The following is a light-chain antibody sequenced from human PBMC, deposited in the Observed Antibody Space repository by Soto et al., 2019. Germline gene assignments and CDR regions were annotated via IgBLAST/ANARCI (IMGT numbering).Light chain of an antibody. V-gene: IGLV1-44*01. CDR3: ASWDDSLSGCV. Sequence: SVLTQPPSASGTPGQRVTISCSGSDSNIGSFTVHWYQQVPGTAPKPLIHTTYQRPSGVPDRFSGSKSGTSGSLAISGLQPEDGADYYCASWDDSLSGCVFGTGTKVTVL. CDR1: DSNIGSFT. J-gene: IGLJ1*01. CDR2: TTY.